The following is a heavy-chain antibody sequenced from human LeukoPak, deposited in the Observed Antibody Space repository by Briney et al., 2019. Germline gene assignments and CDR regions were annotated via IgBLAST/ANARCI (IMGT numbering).Heavy chain of an antibody. V-gene: IGHV3-30*03. D-gene: IGHD3-10*01. CDR1: GFTFSSYG. CDR2: ISYDGSNK. Sequence: GRSLRLSCAASGFTFSSYGMHWVRQAPGKGLEWVAVISYDGSNKYYADSVKGRFTISRDNSKNTLYLQMNSLRAEDTAVYYCARDLNYYGSGSYPIEIDYWGQGTLVTVSS. CDR3: ARDLNYYGSGSYPIEIDY. J-gene: IGHJ4*02.